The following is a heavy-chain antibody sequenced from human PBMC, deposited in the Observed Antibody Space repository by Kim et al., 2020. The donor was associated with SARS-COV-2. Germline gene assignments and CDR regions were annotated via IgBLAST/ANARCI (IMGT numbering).Heavy chain of an antibody. CDR2: INAGNGNT. J-gene: IGHJ4*02. V-gene: IGHV1-3*01. D-gene: IGHD6-19*01. CDR1: GYTFTSYA. CDR3: ARGGIAVAGTADY. Sequence: ASVKVSCKASGYTFTSYAMHWVRQAPGQRLEWMGWINAGNGNTKYSQKFQGRVTITRDTSASTAYMELSSLRSEDTAVYYCARGGIAVAGTADYWGQGTLVTVSS.